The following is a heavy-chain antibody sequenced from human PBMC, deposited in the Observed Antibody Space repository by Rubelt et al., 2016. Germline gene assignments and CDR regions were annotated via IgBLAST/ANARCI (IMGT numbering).Heavy chain of an antibody. CDR3: AHCRETEIFDF. Sequence: QITLKESGPTLVRPTQTLTLTCTFSGFSLNTIGVGVGWIRQPPGQALEWLAVLYWNDDKRYSPSMESRLTITKDTSKNQVVLTMPTMDPLDTATYYCAHCRETEIFDFWGQGTLVTVSS. V-gene: IGHV2-5*01. CDR2: LYWNDDK. CDR1: GFSLNTIGVG. J-gene: IGHJ4*02. D-gene: IGHD1-14*01.